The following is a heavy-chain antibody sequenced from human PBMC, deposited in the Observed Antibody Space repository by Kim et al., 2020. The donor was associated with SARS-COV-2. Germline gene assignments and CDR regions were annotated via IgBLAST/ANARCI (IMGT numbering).Heavy chain of an antibody. CDR2: ST. V-gene: IGHV4-34*01. J-gene: IGHJ4*02. CDR3: ASLTTVTLDY. D-gene: IGHD4-17*01. Sequence: STNYNPSLKSRVTISVDTSKNQFSLKLSSVTAADTAVYYCASLTTVTLDYWGQGTLVTVSS.